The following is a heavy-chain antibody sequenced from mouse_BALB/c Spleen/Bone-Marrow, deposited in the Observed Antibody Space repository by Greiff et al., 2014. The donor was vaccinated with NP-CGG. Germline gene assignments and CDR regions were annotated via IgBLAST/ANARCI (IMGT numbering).Heavy chain of an antibody. CDR2: ISSGGSYT. V-gene: IGHV5-6*01. CDR3: ASPHYYNSSPWWYFDV. J-gene: IGHJ1*01. CDR1: GFTFSHFG. D-gene: IGHD1-1*01. Sequence: EVKLVESGGDLVKPGGSLKLSCAASGFTFSHFGMSWVRQTPDKRLEWVATISSGGSYTYYPDSLKGRFTISRDNARNTLHLQMSSLKSEDTAMYYCASPHYYNSSPWWYFDVWGAGTTVTVSS.